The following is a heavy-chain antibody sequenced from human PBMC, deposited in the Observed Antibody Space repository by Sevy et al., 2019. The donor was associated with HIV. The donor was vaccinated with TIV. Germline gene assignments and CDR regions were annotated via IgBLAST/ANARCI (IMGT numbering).Heavy chain of an antibody. CDR2: ITTTSNTI. D-gene: IGHD3-10*01. J-gene: IGHJ4*02. Sequence: GGSLRLSCAVSGFTFSSYTMNWVRQAPGKGLEWISYITTTSNTIYYADSVEGRFTISRDNAKSSLYLQMNSLRAEDTAVYYCARGRPYYLDYWGQGTLVTVSS. V-gene: IGHV3-48*01. CDR1: GFTFSSYT. CDR3: ARGRPYYLDY.